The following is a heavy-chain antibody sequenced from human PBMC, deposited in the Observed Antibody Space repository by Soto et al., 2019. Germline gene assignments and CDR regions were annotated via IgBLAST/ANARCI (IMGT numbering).Heavy chain of an antibody. V-gene: IGHV3-33*01. J-gene: IGHJ3*02. D-gene: IGHD4-17*01. CDR3: ARDSRDGDYTIYYAFDI. Sequence: QVQLVESGGGVVQPGRSLRLSCAASGFTFSSYGMHWVRQAPGKGLEWVAVIWYDGSNKYYADSVKGRFTISRDNSKNTLYLQMNSLRAQDTAVYYCARDSRDGDYTIYYAFDIWGQGTMVTVSS. CDR1: GFTFSSYG. CDR2: IWYDGSNK.